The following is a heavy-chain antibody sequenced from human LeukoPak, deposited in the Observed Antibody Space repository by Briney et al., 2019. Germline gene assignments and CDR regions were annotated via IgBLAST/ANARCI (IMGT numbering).Heavy chain of an antibody. Sequence: SETLSLTRTVSGGSISSYYWSWIRQPAGKGLEWIGRIYTSGSTNYNPSLKSRVTMSVDTSKNQFSLKLSSVTAADTAVYYCARDLGQYYDFWSGRDPYYYGMDVWGQGTTVTVSS. CDR3: ARDLGQYYDFWSGRDPYYYGMDV. CDR2: IYTSGST. V-gene: IGHV4-4*07. D-gene: IGHD3-3*01. J-gene: IGHJ6*02. CDR1: GGSISSYY.